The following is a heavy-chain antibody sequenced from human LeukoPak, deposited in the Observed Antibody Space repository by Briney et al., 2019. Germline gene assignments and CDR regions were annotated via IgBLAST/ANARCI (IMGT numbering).Heavy chain of an antibody. CDR1: GGSFSGYY. V-gene: IGHV4-34*01. J-gene: IGHJ4*02. CDR3: ARGGYDSSGYVADY. CDR2: INHSGST. D-gene: IGHD3-22*01. Sequence: SETLSLTCVVCGGSFSGYYWSWLRQPPGKGLEWIGEINHSGSTNYNPSLKSRVTISVDTSKNQFSLKLSSVTAADTAVYYCARGGYDSSGYVADYWGQGTLVTVSS.